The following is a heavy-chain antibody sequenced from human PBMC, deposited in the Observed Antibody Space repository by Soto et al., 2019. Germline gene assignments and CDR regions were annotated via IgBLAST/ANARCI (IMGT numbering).Heavy chain of an antibody. D-gene: IGHD5-12*01. CDR1: GFAFSSYA. J-gene: IGHJ4*02. V-gene: IGHV3-30-3*01. Sequence: GGSLRLSCAVSGFAFSSYAMHWVRQAPGQGLEWVSTISYDTTKEYYADSVKGRFTISRDNSKKSLYLQMNSLRADDTAVYYCARECVDTVTSITIPFDYWGQGALVTVSS. CDR2: ISYDTTKE. CDR3: ARECVDTVTSITIPFDY.